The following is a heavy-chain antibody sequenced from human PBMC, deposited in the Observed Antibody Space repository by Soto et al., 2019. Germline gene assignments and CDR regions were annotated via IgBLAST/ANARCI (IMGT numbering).Heavy chain of an antibody. J-gene: IGHJ2*01. CDR2: LSGSGGST. CDR3: AKTSMQMVFDL. Sequence: WWSLRLSCADSGFTFSSYAMSWVRQAPGKGLEWVSALSGSGGSTYYADSVKGRFTISRDNSKNTLYLQMNSLRAEDTAVYYWAKTSMQMVFDLWGRGTLVTVS. CDR1: GFTFSSYA. D-gene: IGHD6-13*01. V-gene: IGHV3-23*01.